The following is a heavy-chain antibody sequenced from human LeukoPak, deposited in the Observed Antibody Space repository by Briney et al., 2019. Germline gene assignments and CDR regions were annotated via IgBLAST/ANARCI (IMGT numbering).Heavy chain of an antibody. D-gene: IGHD3-22*01. CDR1: GFSFSTYA. J-gene: IGHJ4*02. CDR3: ARPQSSSGYYWLFDD. Sequence: PGGSLRLSCAASGFSFSTYAMSWVRQAPGKGLEWVSGVSGNGGSTSYADSVKGRFTIFRDNSKNTVYLRMDSLRVEDTAVYYCARPQSSSGYYWLFDDWGQGTLVTVSS. V-gene: IGHV3-23*01. CDR2: VSGNGGST.